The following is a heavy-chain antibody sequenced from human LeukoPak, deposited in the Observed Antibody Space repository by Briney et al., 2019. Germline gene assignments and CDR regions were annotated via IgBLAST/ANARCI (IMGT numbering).Heavy chain of an antibody. J-gene: IGHJ6*03. D-gene: IGHD4-17*01. CDR2: IYYSGST. V-gene: IGHV4-39*07. CDR3: ARETTTVTTGYYYYMDV. CDR1: GGSISSSSYY. Sequence: SQTLSLTRTVSGGSISSSSYYWGWIPPPPQKRLEWIESIYYSGSTYNNPSLKSRVTISVDTSKNQFSLKLSSVTAADTAVYYCARETTTVTTGYYYYMDVWGKGTTVTVSS.